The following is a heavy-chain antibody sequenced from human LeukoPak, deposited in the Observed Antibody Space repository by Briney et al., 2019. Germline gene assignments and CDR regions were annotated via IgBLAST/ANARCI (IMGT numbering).Heavy chain of an antibody. CDR2: INHSGST. V-gene: IGHV4-34*01. Sequence: SETLSLTCAVYGGSFSDYYWSWIRQPPGKGLEWIGEINHSGSTNYNPSLKSRVTISVDTSKNQFSLKLSSVTAADTAVYYCARGPKWLLLGYFDYWGQGTLVTVSS. J-gene: IGHJ4*02. CDR3: ARGPKWLLLGYFDY. D-gene: IGHD3-22*01. CDR1: GGSFSDYY.